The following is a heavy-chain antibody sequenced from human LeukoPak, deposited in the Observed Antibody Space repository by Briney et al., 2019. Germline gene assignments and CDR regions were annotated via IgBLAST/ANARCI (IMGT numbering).Heavy chain of an antibody. CDR1: GGSISSYY. CDR2: IYHSGST. V-gene: IGHV4-59*12. J-gene: IGHJ4*02. CDR3: ARVEYGAKFDY. D-gene: IGHD2/OR15-2a*01. Sequence: PSETLSLTCTVSGGSISSYYWSWIRQLPGKGLEWIGYIYHSGSTYYNPSLKSRVTISVDRSKNQFSLNLSSVTAADTAVYYCARVEYGAKFDYWGQGTLVTVSS.